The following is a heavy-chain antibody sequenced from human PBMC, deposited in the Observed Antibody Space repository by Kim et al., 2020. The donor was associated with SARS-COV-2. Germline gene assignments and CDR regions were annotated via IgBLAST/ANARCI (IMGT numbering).Heavy chain of an antibody. V-gene: IGHV3-23*01. CDR2: TSESGDNT. J-gene: IGHJ4*02. Sequence: GGSLRLSCAASGITFSSYAMSWVRQAPGKGLEWVSATSESGDNTYYADSVKGRFTISRDKSKYTVSLQMNGLRVEDTAIYYCALRTVVAGTIDYWGQGILVTVSS. CDR1: GITFSSYA. CDR3: ALRTVVAGTIDY. D-gene: IGHD1-1*01.